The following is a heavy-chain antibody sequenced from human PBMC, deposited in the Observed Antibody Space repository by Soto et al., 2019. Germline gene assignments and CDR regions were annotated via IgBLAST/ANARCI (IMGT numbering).Heavy chain of an antibody. D-gene: IGHD6-13*01. CDR1: GFTFSSYA. Sequence: GGSLRLSCAASGFTFSSYAMSWVRQAPGKGLEWVSAISGSGGSSYYADSVKGRFTISRDNSKNTLYLQMNSLRAEDTAVYYCALSSSCYRDYYYHVVHCGQGTTVT. CDR2: ISGSGGSS. J-gene: IGHJ6*03. CDR3: ALSSSCYRDYYYHVVH. V-gene: IGHV3-23*01.